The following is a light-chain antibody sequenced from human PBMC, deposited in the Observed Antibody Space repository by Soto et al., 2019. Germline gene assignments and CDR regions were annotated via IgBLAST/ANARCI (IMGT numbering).Light chain of an antibody. V-gene: IGKV3-20*01. CDR1: HDVSVS. Sequence: EIVLTQSPDTLSLSPGEGATLSCRASHDVSVSLVWYRQRPGQSPRLLIHDASNRATGISARFSGSGSGTDFTLTISRLEPEDFAVYYCQHYGSSPFTFGPGTTGDIK. CDR2: DAS. J-gene: IGKJ3*01. CDR3: QHYGSSPFT.